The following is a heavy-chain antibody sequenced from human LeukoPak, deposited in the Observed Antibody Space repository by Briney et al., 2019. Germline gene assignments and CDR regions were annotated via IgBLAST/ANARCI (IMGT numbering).Heavy chain of an antibody. J-gene: IGHJ4*02. V-gene: IGHV3-21*01. CDR1: GFTFSSYS. Sequence: PGGSLRLSCAASGFTFSSYSMNWVRQAPGKGLEWVSSISSSSSYIYYADSVKGRFTISRDNAKNSLYLQMNSLRAEDTAVYYCAREEGSRGYSYVDYWGQGTLVTVSS. CDR3: AREEGSRGYSYVDY. D-gene: IGHD5-18*01. CDR2: ISSSSSYI.